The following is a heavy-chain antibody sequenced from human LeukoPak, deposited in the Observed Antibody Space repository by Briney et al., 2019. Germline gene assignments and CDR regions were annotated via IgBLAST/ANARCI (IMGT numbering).Heavy chain of an antibody. V-gene: IGHV5-51*01. Sequence: GESLKISCKASGYRFTYYWIAWVRQMPGKGLEWMGIIYPYDSHTRYSPSFQGQVTISADKSISTAYLQWSSLKASDTAMYYCARLPNSGAVLTWFDPWGQGTLVTVSS. J-gene: IGHJ5*02. CDR3: ARLPNSGAVLTWFDP. CDR1: GYRFTYYW. D-gene: IGHD3-10*01. CDR2: IYPYDSHT.